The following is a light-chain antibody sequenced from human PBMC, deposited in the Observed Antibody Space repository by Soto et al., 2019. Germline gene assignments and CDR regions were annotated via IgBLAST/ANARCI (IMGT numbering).Light chain of an antibody. J-gene: IGLJ1*01. Sequence: QSALTQPRSVSGSPGQSVTISCTGTTSDVGGYNYVSWYQQHPGNAPKLIIYDVSKRPSGVPDRFSGSKSGNTASLTISGLQAEDEADYYGCSYAGSYTCVFGTGTKLTVL. CDR2: DVS. CDR1: TSDVGGYNY. CDR3: CSYAGSYTCV. V-gene: IGLV2-11*01.